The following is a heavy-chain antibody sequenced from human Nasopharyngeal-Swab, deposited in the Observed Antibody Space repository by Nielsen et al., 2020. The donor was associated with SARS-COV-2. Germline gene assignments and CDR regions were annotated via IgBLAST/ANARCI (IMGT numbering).Heavy chain of an antibody. CDR1: GYTFTSYD. J-gene: IGHJ6*02. D-gene: IGHD3-22*01. Sequence: ASVKVSCKASGYTFTSYDINWVRQANGQGLEWMGWMNPNSGNTGYAQKFQGRVNMTRNTSISTAYMELSSLRSEDTAVYYCARVYISYYYDSSGYYRSYYYYGMDVWGQGTTVTVSS. CDR2: MNPNSGNT. V-gene: IGHV1-8*01. CDR3: ARVYISYYYDSSGYYRSYYYYGMDV.